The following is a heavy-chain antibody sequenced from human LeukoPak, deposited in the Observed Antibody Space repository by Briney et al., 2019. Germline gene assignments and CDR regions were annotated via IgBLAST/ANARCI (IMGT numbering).Heavy chain of an antibody. J-gene: IGHJ4*02. D-gene: IGHD6-13*01. CDR3: VKDLYKGDSSSWYYFDY. CDR1: GFTLSSYW. CDR2: ISANGGST. Sequence: PGRSLRLSCAASGFTLSSYWMHWVRQAPGKGLEYVSAISANGGSTYYADSVKGRFTISRDNSKNTLYLQMSSLRAEDTAIYHCVKDLYKGDSSSWYYFDYWGQGTLVTVSS. V-gene: IGHV3-64D*06.